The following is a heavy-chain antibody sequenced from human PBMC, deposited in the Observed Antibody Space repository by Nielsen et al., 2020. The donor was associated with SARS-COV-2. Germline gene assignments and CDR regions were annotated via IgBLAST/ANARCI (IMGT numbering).Heavy chain of an antibody. V-gene: IGHV3-23*01. D-gene: IGHD4-17*01. CDR3: AQGSQWVYRDYYLEH. CDR1: GFTFSSYA. J-gene: IGHJ4*02. Sequence: GESLKISCAASGFTFSSYALTWVRQAPGKGLEWVSAISGSGDPTYYVDSVKGRFTVSRDNSKNMLYLQMNSLRAEDTAIYYCAQGSQWVYRDYYLEHWGRGTLVTVSS. CDR2: ISGSGDPT.